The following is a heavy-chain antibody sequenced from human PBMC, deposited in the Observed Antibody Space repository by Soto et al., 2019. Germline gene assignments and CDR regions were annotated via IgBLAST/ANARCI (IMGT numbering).Heavy chain of an antibody. Sequence: EVQLVESGGGLARPGGSLRLSCVASEFIFSDYGMNWVRQAPGKGLEWVATISASGGNIEYRDSLKGRFTISRDYSKNTVDLQLNGLTADYTAVYHCAKVAGGLGYFDLLCRGILVTVSS. V-gene: IGHV3-23*04. CDR1: EFIFSDYG. CDR3: AKVAGGLGYFDL. D-gene: IGHD1-26*01. CDR2: ISASGGNI. J-gene: IGHJ2*01.